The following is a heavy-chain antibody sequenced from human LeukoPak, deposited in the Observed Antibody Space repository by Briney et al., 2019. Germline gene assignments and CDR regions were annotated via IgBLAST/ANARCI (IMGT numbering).Heavy chain of an antibody. V-gene: IGHV1-18*01. D-gene: IGHD6-19*01. CDR3: ARDRRRGYSSGWTDAFDI. CDR1: GYSFTTNG. J-gene: IGHJ3*02. CDR2: ISGYNGDT. Sequence: ASVKVSCKTSGYSFTTNGMSWVRQAPGQGLEWMGWISGYNGDTEYAENLQGRVSIATDTSTATAYMELRSLRSDDTAVYYCARDRRRGYSSGWTDAFDIWGQGTMVTVSS.